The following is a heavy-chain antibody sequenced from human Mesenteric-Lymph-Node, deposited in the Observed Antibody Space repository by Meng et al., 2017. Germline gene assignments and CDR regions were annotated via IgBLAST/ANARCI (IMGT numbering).Heavy chain of an antibody. CDR2: VVYSGTT. Sequence: QVQLQESGPGLGKPSETLSLTCTVSGGSISSSSYYWAWIRQPPGEGLEWIGSVVYSGTTYYTSSLKSRVSISVDTSKNQFSLKLSSVTAADTAVYYCGRDQGRELINHWGQGTLVTVSS. J-gene: IGHJ4*02. D-gene: IGHD1-7*01. CDR1: GGSISSSSYY. CDR3: GRDQGRELINH. V-gene: IGHV4-39*07.